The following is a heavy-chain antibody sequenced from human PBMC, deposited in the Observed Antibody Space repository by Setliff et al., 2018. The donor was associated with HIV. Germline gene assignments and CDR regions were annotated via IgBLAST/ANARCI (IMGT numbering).Heavy chain of an antibody. Sequence: PSETLSLTCTVSGGSITRSSYYWAWIRQPPGKGLEWIGNIFYSGHTLYNPSLRSRVTISVDTSKNQFSLKLSSVTAADTAVYYCARGVAAAGLWGQGTLVTVSS. CDR1: GGSITRSSYY. V-gene: IGHV4-39*07. J-gene: IGHJ4*02. D-gene: IGHD6-13*01. CDR2: IFYSGHT. CDR3: ARGVAAAGL.